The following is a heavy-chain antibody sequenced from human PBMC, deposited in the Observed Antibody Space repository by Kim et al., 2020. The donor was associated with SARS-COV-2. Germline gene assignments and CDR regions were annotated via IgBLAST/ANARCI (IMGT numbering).Heavy chain of an antibody. CDR3: ARVYDSSGYYYRIDY. Sequence: GGSLRLSCAASGFTFSSYAMHWVRQAPGKGLEWVAVISYDGSNKYYADSVKGRFTISRDNSKNTLYLQMNSLRAEDTAVYYCARVYDSSGYYYRIDYWGQGTLVTVSS. CDR2: ISYDGSNK. J-gene: IGHJ4*02. CDR1: GFTFSSYA. V-gene: IGHV3-30*04. D-gene: IGHD3-22*01.